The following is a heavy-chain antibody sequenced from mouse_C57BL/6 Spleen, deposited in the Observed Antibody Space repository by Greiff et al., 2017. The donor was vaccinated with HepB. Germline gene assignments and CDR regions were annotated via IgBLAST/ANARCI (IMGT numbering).Heavy chain of an antibody. CDR1: GYTFTSYW. D-gene: IGHD1-1*01. CDR3: ARTFHYYGSLYYAMDY. CDR2: IYPGSGST. J-gene: IGHJ4*01. V-gene: IGHV1-55*01. Sequence: QVQLQQSGAELVKPGASVKMSCKASGYTFTSYWITWVKQRPGQGLEWIGDIYPGSGSTNYNEKFKSKATLTVDTSSSTAYMQLSSLTSEDSAVYYCARTFHYYGSLYYAMDYWGQGTSVTVSS.